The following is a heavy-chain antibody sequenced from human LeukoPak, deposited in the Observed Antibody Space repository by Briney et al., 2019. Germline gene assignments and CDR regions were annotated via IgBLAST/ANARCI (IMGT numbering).Heavy chain of an antibody. CDR3: ARGPGIAVGGYFDY. CDR1: GGSFSGYY. CDR2: INHSGSN. D-gene: IGHD6-19*01. Sequence: SETLSLTCAVYGGSFSGYYWSWIRHPPGKGLEWIGEINHSGSNKYNPSLKSRVTISVDTSKNQFSLKLSYVTAADTAVYYCARGPGIAVGGYFDYWGQGTLVTVSS. V-gene: IGHV4-34*01. J-gene: IGHJ4*02.